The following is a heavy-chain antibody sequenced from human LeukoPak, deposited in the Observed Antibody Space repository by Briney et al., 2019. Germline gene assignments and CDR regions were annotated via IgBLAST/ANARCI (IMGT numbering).Heavy chain of an antibody. D-gene: IGHD5-18*01. CDR2: IYPGDSDT. CDR3: ARLSDTTS. CDR1: GYTFGNLW. J-gene: IGHJ5*02. V-gene: IGHV5-51*01. Sequence: GESLKISCKGSGYTFGNLWIAWVRQMPGKGLEWMGSIYPGDSDTRYSPSFQGQVTISADKSLATASLLWSSLKASDTAMYFCARLSDTTSWGQGTLVTVSS.